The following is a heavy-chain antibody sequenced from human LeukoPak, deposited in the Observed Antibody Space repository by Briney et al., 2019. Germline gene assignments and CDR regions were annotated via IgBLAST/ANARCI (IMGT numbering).Heavy chain of an antibody. CDR2: ISWNSGSI. D-gene: IGHD3-10*01. CDR3: AKDRVRGSGSYPPLSLFDY. V-gene: IGHV3-9*01. J-gene: IGHJ4*02. CDR1: GFTFDDYA. Sequence: GGSLRLSCAASGFTFDDYAMHWVRQAPGKGLEWVSGISWNSGSIGYADSVKGRFTISRDNAKNSLYLQMNSLRAEDTALYYCAKDRVRGSGSYPPLSLFDYWGQGTLVTVSS.